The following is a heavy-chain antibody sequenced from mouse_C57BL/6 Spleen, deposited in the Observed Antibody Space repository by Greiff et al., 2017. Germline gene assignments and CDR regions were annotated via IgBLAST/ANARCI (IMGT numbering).Heavy chain of an antibody. V-gene: IGHV1-42*01. Sequence: EVQLQQSGPELVKPGASVKISCKASGYSFTGYYMNWVKQSPEKSLEWIGEINPSTGGTTYNQKFKAKATLTVDKSSSTAYMQLKSLTSEDSAVYYCARPLYYDYGAFFDYWGQGTTLTVSS. CDR2: INPSTGGT. D-gene: IGHD2-4*01. J-gene: IGHJ2*01. CDR1: GYSFTGYY. CDR3: ARPLYYDYGAFFDY.